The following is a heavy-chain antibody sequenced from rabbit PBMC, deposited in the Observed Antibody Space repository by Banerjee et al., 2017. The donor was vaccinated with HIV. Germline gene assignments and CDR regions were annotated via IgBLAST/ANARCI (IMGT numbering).Heavy chain of an antibody. CDR2: IYTGSNSDT. D-gene: IGHD8-1*01. CDR1: GFSFSSSYY. Sequence: QEQLVESGGDLVKPGASLTLTCTVSGFSFSSSYYMCWVRQAPGKGLEWIACIYTGSNSDTYYASWAKGRFTISNASSTTVTLQVTSLTVADTATYFCARNNDDYSYYTGYFNLWGQGTLVTVS. CDR3: ARNNDDYSYYTGYFNL. V-gene: IGHV1S45*01. J-gene: IGHJ4*01.